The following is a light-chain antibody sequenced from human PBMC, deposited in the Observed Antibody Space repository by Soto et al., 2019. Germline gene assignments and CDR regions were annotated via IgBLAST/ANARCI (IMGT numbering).Light chain of an antibody. CDR1: SSDVGGYNY. J-gene: IGLJ1*01. V-gene: IGLV2-11*01. CDR3: SSYTGSYTYV. Sequence: QSALTQPRSVSGSPGQSVTISCTGTSSDVGGYNYVSWCQQHPGKAPKLMIYDVSQRPSGVPDRFSGSKSGNTASLTISGLQAEDEADYYCSSYTGSYTYVFGTGTKVTVL. CDR2: DVS.